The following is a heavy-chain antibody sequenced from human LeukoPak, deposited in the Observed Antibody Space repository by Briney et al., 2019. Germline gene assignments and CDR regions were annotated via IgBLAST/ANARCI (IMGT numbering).Heavy chain of an antibody. CDR2: INHSGST. V-gene: IGHV4-34*01. CDR3: ARVTCRPYYDILTGYYKGPCYFDY. Sequence: SETLSLTCAVYGGSFSGYYWSWIGQPPGKGLEWIGEINHSGSTNYNPSLKSRVTISVDTSKNQFSLKLSSVTAADTAVYYCARVTCRPYYDILTGYYKGPCYFDYWGQGTLVTVSS. D-gene: IGHD3-9*01. J-gene: IGHJ4*02. CDR1: GGSFSGYY.